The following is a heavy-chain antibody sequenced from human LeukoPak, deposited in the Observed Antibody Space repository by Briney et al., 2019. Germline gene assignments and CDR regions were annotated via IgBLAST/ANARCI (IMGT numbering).Heavy chain of an antibody. D-gene: IGHD6-19*01. CDR1: GFTFGSYW. V-gene: IGHV3-7*01. Sequence: GGSLRLSCAASGFTFGSYWMSWVRQAPGKGLEWVANIKQDGSEKYYVDSVKGRFTISRDNAKNSLYLQMNSLRAEDTAVYYCARDLILAVAASDYWGQGTLVTVSS. CDR3: ARDLILAVAASDY. CDR2: IKQDGSEK. J-gene: IGHJ4*02.